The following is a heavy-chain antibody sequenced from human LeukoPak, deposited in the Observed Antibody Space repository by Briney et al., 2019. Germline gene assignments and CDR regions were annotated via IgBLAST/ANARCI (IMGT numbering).Heavy chain of an antibody. J-gene: IGHJ4*02. CDR2: IHYTGAT. D-gene: IGHD3-9*01. CDR1: GGSITGYY. CDR3: ARGNILTGYCFDF. Sequence: SETLSLTCAVYGGSITGYYWGWIRQTPGGGLEWVGEIHYTGATSYNPSLKSRATISTDTSKNQFSLRLSSVTAADTAVYYCARGNILTGYCFDFWGQGALVTVSS. V-gene: IGHV4-34*01.